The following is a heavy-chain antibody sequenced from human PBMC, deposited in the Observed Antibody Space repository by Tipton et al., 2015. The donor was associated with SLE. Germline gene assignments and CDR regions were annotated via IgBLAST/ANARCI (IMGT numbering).Heavy chain of an antibody. J-gene: IGHJ4*02. CDR2: IYYSGST. CDR1: GGSISSSSYY. V-gene: IGHV4-39*07. D-gene: IGHD3-3*01. CDR3: ARFRYYDLLYYFDY. Sequence: TLSLTCTVSGGSISSSSYYWGWIRQPPGKGLEWIGSIYYSGSTYYNPSPKSRVTISVDTSKNQFSLKLSSVTAADTAVYYCARFRYYDLLYYFDYWGQGTPFNVSS.